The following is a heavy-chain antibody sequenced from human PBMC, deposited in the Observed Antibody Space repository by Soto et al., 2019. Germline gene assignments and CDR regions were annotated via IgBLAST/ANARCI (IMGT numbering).Heavy chain of an antibody. D-gene: IGHD3-10*01. Sequence: EVQLLESGGGLVQPGGSLRLSCAASGFTFSSYVMSWVRQAPGQGLEWVSAISGSGGSTYYADSVKCRFTISRDNSKNSLYLQMTSLRAEDTAVYYCAKIGTQYYGSCSYVVYWGQGNRVTVSA. V-gene: IGHV3-23*01. CDR2: ISGSGGST. CDR3: AKIGTQYYGSCSYVVY. CDR1: GFTFSSYV. J-gene: IGHJ4*02.